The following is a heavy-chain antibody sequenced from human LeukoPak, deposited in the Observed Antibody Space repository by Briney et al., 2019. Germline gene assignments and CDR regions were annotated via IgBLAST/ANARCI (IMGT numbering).Heavy chain of an antibody. CDR1: GGSISSYY. V-gene: IGHV4-4*07. J-gene: IGHJ5*02. D-gene: IGHD6-19*01. Sequence: PSETLSLTCTVSGGSISSYYWTWIRQPAGKGLEWIGRIYSSGSTNYNPSLKSRVTMSVDTSKNQFSLKLTSVTAADTAVYYCARVAQKGIAVAGTVWFDPWGQGTLVTVSS. CDR3: ARVAQKGIAVAGTVWFDP. CDR2: IYSSGST.